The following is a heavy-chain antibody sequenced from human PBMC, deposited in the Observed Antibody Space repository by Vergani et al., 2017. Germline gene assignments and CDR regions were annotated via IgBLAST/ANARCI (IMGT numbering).Heavy chain of an antibody. CDR1: GFTFTAHG. CDR3: ADIYEDDGFSPF. Sequence: EVQLLESGGGSAQPGESLRLSCVASGFTFTAHGLNWVRQAPGKGLEWVSGISGQNFRTHYADSVKVPFTISRDDSKITLYLQINSLRAEDTAFYYCADIYEDDGFSPFWGQGTLVTVSS. J-gene: IGHJ4*02. D-gene: IGHD3/OR15-3a*01. V-gene: IGHV3-23*01. CDR2: ISGQNFRT.